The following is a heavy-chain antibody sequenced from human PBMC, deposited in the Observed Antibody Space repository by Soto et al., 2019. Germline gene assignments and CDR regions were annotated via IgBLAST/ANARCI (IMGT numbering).Heavy chain of an antibody. Sequence: GGSLRLSCVASGFTFSDYYMSWIRQAPGKGLEWVSYISSSGSTIYYADSVKGRFTISRDNAKNSLYLQMNSLRAEDTAVYYCARQKAWTGEWLSLYAPGMDVWGQGTTVTVSS. D-gene: IGHD3-22*01. J-gene: IGHJ6*02. CDR3: ARQKAWTGEWLSLYAPGMDV. V-gene: IGHV3-11*01. CDR2: ISSSGSTI. CDR1: GFTFSDYY.